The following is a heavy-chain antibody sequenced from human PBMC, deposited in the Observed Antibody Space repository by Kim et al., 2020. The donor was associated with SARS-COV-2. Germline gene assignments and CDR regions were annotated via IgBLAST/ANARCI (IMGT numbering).Heavy chain of an antibody. J-gene: IGHJ4*02. V-gene: IGHV3-21*01. Sequence: GGSLRLSCAASGFTFSSYSMNWVRQAPGKGLEWVSSISSSSSYIYYADSVKGRFTISRDNAKNSLYLQMNSLRAEDTAVYYCARDPAYDFREAYWGQGTLVTVSS. CDR2: ISSSSSYI. CDR1: GFTFSSYS. D-gene: IGHD3-3*01. CDR3: ARDPAYDFREAY.